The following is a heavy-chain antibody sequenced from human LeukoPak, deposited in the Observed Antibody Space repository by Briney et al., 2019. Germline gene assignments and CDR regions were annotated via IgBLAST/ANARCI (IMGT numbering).Heavy chain of an antibody. CDR3: ARVRDNAFDI. CDR1: GYTFTGYY. D-gene: IGHD2-15*01. CDR2: INGNSGGT. J-gene: IGHJ3*02. V-gene: IGHV1-2*02. Sequence: ASVKVSCKASGYTFTGYYMHWVRQAPGQGLERMGWINGNSGGTNYAQKFQGRVTMTRDTSISTAYMEVSRVTSDDTAVYYCARVRDNAFDIWGQGTMVTVSS.